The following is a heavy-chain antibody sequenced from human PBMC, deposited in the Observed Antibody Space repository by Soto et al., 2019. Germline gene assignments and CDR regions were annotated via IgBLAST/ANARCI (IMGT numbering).Heavy chain of an antibody. CDR1: GFRFSDYA. CDR2: ISYDGSNK. Sequence: GGSLRLSCAAYGFRFSDYAMHWDRQAPDMGLEWVAVISYDGSNKYHAESVKGRFTISRGNSKSTLYLQMNSLITEDTATYYCARAEQVNYYYYYGMDVWGQGTTVTVSS. J-gene: IGHJ6*02. CDR3: ARAEQVNYYYYYGMDV. V-gene: IGHV3-30-3*01. D-gene: IGHD1-26*01.